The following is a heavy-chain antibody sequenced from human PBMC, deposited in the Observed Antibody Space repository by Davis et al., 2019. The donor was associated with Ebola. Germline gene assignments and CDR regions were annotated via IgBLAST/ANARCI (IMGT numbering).Heavy chain of an antibody. Sequence: MPSETLSLTCTVSGGSISSSSYYWSWIRQPPGKGLEWIGYIYYSGSTNYNPSLKSRVTISVDTSKNQFSLKLSSVTAADTAVYYCARHDCSSTSCYSNWFDPWGQGTLVTVSS. CDR1: GGSISSSSYY. J-gene: IGHJ5*02. CDR3: ARHDCSSTSCYSNWFDP. V-gene: IGHV4-61*05. D-gene: IGHD2-2*02. CDR2: IYYSGST.